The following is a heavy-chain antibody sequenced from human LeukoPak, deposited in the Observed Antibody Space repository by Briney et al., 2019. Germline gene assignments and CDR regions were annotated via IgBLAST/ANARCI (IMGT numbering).Heavy chain of an antibody. CDR3: ARERDPYDILTGYLSY. V-gene: IGHV4-4*07. CDR1: GGSISSYY. Sequence: SETLSLTCTVSGGSISSYYWSWIRQPAGKGLEWIGRIYTSGSTNYNPSLKSRVTMSVDTSKNQFSLKLSSVTAADTAVYYCARERDPYDILTGYLSYWGQGTLVTVSS. J-gene: IGHJ4*02. D-gene: IGHD3-9*01. CDR2: IYTSGST.